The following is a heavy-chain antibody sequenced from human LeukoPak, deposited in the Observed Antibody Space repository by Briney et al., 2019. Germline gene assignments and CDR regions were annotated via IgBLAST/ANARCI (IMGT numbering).Heavy chain of an antibody. CDR2: IYYSGST. D-gene: IGHD5/OR15-5a*01. J-gene: IGHJ3*02. V-gene: IGHV4-59*01. CDR1: GGSISSYF. Sequence: PSETLSLTCTGSGGSISSYFWNWIGQPPGKGLEWIGYIYYSGSTNYNPSLKSRVTISVDTSKNQFSLNLNSVTAADTAVYYCARGEDIVSTISGDAFDIWGQGTMVTVAS. CDR3: ARGEDIVSTISGDAFDI.